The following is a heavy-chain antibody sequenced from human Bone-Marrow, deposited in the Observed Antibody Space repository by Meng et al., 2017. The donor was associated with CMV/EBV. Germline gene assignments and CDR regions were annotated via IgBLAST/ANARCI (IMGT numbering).Heavy chain of an antibody. V-gene: IGHV3-23*01. J-gene: IGHJ4*02. Sequence: ADGYGCRRCAMTWVRQAPGKGQEWDSGIRGSRENREYADAERGQYTITRDNHKNTLYLQMNSMRAKDTAVDYYAKGWTAAVAGSNSWGQGTLVTVSS. CDR1: GYGCRRCA. CDR2: IRGSRENR. CDR3: AKGWTAAVAGSNS. D-gene: IGHD6-19*01.